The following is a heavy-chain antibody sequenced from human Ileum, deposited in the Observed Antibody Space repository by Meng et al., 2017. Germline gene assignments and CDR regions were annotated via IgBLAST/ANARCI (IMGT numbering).Heavy chain of an antibody. V-gene: IGHV4-30-4*01. CDR1: GGSISSGDYY. D-gene: IGHD3-3*01. J-gene: IGHJ5*02. CDR3: ARENTIFGVVWGSWFDP. CDR2: IYYSGST. Sequence: QVQLQESGPGLVKPSQNLSLTCTVPGGSISSGDYYWSWIRQPPGKGLEWIGYIYYSGSTYYNPSLKSRVTISVDTSKNQFSLKLSSVTAADTAVYYCARENTIFGVVWGSWFDPWGQGTLVTVSS.